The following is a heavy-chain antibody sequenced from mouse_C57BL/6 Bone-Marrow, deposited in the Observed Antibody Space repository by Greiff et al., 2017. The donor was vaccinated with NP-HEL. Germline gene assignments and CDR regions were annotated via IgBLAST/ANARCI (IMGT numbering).Heavy chain of an antibody. CDR2: IYPGSGNT. CDR3: ARNSDGSDWYFDV. CDR1: GYTFTDYY. J-gene: IGHJ1*03. D-gene: IGHD2-3*01. V-gene: IGHV1-76*01. Sequence: VQLVESGAELVRPGASVKLSCKASGYTFTDYYINWVKQRPGQGLEWIARIYPGSGNTYYNEKFKGKATLTAEKSSSTAYMQLSSLTSEDSAVYFCARNSDGSDWYFDVWGTGTTVTVSS.